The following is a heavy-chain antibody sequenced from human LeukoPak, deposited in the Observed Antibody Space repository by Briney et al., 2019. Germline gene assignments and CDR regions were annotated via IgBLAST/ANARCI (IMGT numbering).Heavy chain of an antibody. D-gene: IGHD2-2*01. CDR1: GFTFSSYS. V-gene: IGHV3-21*01. Sequence: GGSLRLSCAASGFTFSSYSMNWVRQAPGKGLEWVSSISSSSSYIYYADSVKGRFTISRDNAKNSLYLQMNSLRAEDTAVYYCARDGSYCSSTSCYPGYWGQGTLVTVSS. CDR3: ARDGSYCSSTSCYPGY. CDR2: ISSSSSYI. J-gene: IGHJ4*02.